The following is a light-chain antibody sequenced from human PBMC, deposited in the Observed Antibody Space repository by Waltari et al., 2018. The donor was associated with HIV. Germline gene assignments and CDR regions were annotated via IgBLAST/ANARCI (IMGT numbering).Light chain of an antibody. CDR2: DNN. CDR3: GTWDSGKNVWV. V-gene: IGLV1-51*01. Sequence: QSVLTQPPSVSAAPGQTVTISCSGSSSNIGNNYVSWYQQVTGAAPKLVLYDNNDRPSGIRDRFSGSKSGTSATLDITGLQPGDEADYYCGTWDSGKNVWVFGGGTKLTVL. J-gene: IGLJ3*02. CDR1: SSNIGNNY.